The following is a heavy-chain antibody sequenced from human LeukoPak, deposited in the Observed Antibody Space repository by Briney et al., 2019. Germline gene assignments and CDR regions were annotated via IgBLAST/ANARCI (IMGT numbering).Heavy chain of an antibody. CDR1: GFTFSKYA. Sequence: GGSLRLSCAASGFTFSKYAMTWVRQAPGKGLEWVSGISVSGGSTNYADSVKGRFTISRDNSKNTLYLQMNSLRDEDTAVYYCARDNVGATPFDYWGQGTLVTVSS. CDR2: ISVSGGST. CDR3: ARDNVGATPFDY. V-gene: IGHV3-23*01. D-gene: IGHD1-26*01. J-gene: IGHJ4*02.